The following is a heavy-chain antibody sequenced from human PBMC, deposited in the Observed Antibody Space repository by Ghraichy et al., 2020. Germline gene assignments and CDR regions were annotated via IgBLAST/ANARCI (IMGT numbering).Heavy chain of an antibody. CDR3: ARNDCTSTGCYYYFYY. D-gene: IGHD2-2*01. CDR2: IIPYNGNT. CDR1: GYTFINYG. Sequence: ASVKVSCKASGYTFINYGVTWVRQAPGQGLEWMGWIIPYNGNTNYIQELQGRVTMTTDTSTSTAYMELRSLTSDDTAVYYCARNDCTSTGCYYYFYYWGQGTLVTVSS. J-gene: IGHJ4*02. V-gene: IGHV1-18*04.